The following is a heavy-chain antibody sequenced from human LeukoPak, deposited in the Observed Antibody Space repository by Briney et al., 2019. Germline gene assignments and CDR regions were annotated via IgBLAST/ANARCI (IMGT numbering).Heavy chain of an antibody. J-gene: IGHJ4*02. CDR1: GYTFTVYY. V-gene: IGHV1-46*01. D-gene: IGHD4/OR15-4a*01. CDR3: ARSQGGALSYGADF. CDR2: INPSGGST. Sequence: ASVTVSCKASGYTFTVYYMQWVRLAPGQGLEWMGVINPSGGSTIYAQRFRGRVSMTRDTSTSTVYMELNSLRSEDTAMYYCARSQGGALSYGADFWGQGTLVTVSS.